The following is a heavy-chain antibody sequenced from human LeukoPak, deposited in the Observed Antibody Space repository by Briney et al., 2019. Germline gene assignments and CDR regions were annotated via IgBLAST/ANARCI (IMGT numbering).Heavy chain of an antibody. J-gene: IGHJ3*02. V-gene: IGHV3-30*04. Sequence: PGGSLRLSCTASGFTFGDYGMSWVRQAPGKGLEWVAVISYDGSNKYYADSVKGRFTISRDNSKNTLYLQMNSLRAEDTAVYYCAREFSAYYYDSSGYYPIDAFDIWGQGTMVTVSS. CDR1: GFTFGDYG. D-gene: IGHD3-22*01. CDR3: AREFSAYYYDSSGYYPIDAFDI. CDR2: ISYDGSNK.